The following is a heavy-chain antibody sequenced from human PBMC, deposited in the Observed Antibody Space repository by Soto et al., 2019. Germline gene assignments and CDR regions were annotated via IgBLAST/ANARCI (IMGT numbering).Heavy chain of an antibody. CDR2: IKQDGSEK. CDR3: ARGTGWYPDY. Sequence: SLRPSCPFSAFVFTISRLNPVRQAPGKGLEWLANIKQDGSEKYYVDSVRGRFTISRDNAKNSLYLQMSSVRAEDTAVYYCARGTGWYPDYWGQGTQVTVS. D-gene: IGHD6-19*01. CDR1: AFVFTISR. J-gene: IGHJ4*02. V-gene: IGHV3-7*01.